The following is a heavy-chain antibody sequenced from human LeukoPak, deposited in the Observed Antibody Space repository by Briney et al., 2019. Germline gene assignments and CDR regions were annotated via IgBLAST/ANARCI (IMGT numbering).Heavy chain of an antibody. CDR3: AKDLGESSAAGNSWAIRGGYYGMDV. V-gene: IGHV4-31*03. CDR2: IYYSGST. D-gene: IGHD6-13*01. CDR1: GGSISSSSYY. Sequence: SETLSLTCTVSGGSISSSSYYWGWIRQHPGKGLEWIGYIYYSGSTYYNPSLKSRVTISVDTSKNQFSLKLSSVTAADTAVYYCAKDLGESSAAGNSWAIRGGYYGMDVWGQGTTVTVSS. J-gene: IGHJ6*02.